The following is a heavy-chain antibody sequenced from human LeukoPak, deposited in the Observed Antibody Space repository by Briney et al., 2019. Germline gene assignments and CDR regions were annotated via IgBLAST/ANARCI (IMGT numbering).Heavy chain of an antibody. Sequence: ASVKVSCKASGYTFTGYHMHWVRQAPGQGLEWMGIIDPSGVSTTYAQKFQGRATMTRDMSTSTVYMELNSLRAEDTAVYYCARGDYYDSSGPPFGCRYWGQGTLVTVSS. V-gene: IGHV1-46*01. D-gene: IGHD3-22*01. CDR1: GYTFTGYH. CDR3: ARGDYYDSSGPPFGCRY. J-gene: IGHJ4*02. CDR2: IDPSGVST.